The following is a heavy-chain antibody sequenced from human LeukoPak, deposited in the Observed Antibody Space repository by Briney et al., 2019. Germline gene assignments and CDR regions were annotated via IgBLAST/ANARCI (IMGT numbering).Heavy chain of an antibody. Sequence: PSETLSLTCSVSGGSISSNRYYWDWIRQSPRKGLEWIGNVYYSGSSFYNPSLRSRVTISIDTSKSQISLRLSSVTAADTAVYYCARRINYFDYWGLGFLVTVSS. CDR2: VYYSGSS. V-gene: IGHV4-39*01. J-gene: IGHJ4*02. D-gene: IGHD5-24*01. CDR1: GGSISSNRYY. CDR3: ARRINYFDY.